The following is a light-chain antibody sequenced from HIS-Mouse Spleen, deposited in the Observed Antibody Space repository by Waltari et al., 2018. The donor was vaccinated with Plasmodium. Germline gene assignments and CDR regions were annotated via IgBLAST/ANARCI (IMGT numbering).Light chain of an antibody. CDR1: QDISNY. CDR3: QQYDNLPPLFT. CDR2: DAS. J-gene: IGKJ3*01. Sequence: DIQMTQSPSSLSASVGDRVTITCQASQDISNYLNWYQQKPGKAPKRLIYDASNLETGVASRFSGSGSGTDFTCTISSLQPEDIATYYCQQYDNLPPLFTFGPGTKVDIK. V-gene: IGKV1-33*01.